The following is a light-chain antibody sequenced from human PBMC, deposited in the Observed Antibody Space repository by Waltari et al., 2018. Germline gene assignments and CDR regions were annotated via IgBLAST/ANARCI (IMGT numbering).Light chain of an antibody. V-gene: IGLV1-44*01. J-gene: IGLJ2*01. Sequence: QSELTQPPSASGTPGQKVTISCSGRYSNVGNNVVNWYQQFPGTAPKLLIYRSDLRPSGVPDRFSGSKSGTSASLAIIGLRSDDEADYYCASWDDSLNGRWVFGGGTKLTVL. CDR3: ASWDDSLNGRWV. CDR1: YSNVGNNV. CDR2: RSD.